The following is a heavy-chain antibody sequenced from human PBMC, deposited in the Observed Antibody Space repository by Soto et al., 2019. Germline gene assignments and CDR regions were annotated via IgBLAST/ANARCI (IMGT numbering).Heavy chain of an antibody. J-gene: IGHJ4*02. CDR1: GGTFSSYA. D-gene: IGHD2-8*02. CDR3: ARDPRAGGPLEY. Sequence: QVQLVQSGAEVKKPGSSVKVSCQASGGTFSSYAISWVRQAPGQGLEWMGGIIPIFGTANYAQKFQGRVTITADESTSTAYMELSSLISEDTSVYYCARDPRAGGPLEYWGQVTLVTVSS. CDR2: IIPIFGTA. V-gene: IGHV1-69*01.